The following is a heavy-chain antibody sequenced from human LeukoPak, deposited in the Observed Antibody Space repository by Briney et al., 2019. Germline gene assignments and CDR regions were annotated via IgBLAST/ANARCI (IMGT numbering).Heavy chain of an antibody. CDR1: GYTFTSYG. Sequence: GASVKVSCKASGYTFTSYGIAWVRQAPGQGLQWMGWISANNGDTSYSQKLQGRVTMTTDTSTNTAYMELRSLTSDDTAVYYCASDRPGLTLGSPGDYWGQGTLVIVSS. V-gene: IGHV1-18*01. CDR3: ASDRPGLTLGSPGDY. CDR2: ISANNGDT. J-gene: IGHJ4*02. D-gene: IGHD3-16*01.